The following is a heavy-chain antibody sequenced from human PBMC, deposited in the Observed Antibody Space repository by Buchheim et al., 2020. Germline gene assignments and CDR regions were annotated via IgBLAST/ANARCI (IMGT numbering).Heavy chain of an antibody. J-gene: IGHJ6*02. V-gene: IGHV3-74*01. CDR3: ARGTQSDFWSGYNYYYYGMDV. CDR2: INSDGSST. Sequence: EVQLVESGGGLVQPGGSLRLSCAASGFTFSSYWMHWVRQAPGKGLVWVSRINSDGSSTSYADSVKGRFTISRDNAKNTLSLQMNSLRAEDTAVYYCARGTQSDFWSGYNYYYYGMDVWGQGTT. D-gene: IGHD3-3*01. CDR1: GFTFSSYW.